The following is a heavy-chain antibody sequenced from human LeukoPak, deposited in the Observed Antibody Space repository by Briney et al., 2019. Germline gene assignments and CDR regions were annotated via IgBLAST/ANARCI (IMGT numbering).Heavy chain of an antibody. Sequence: SETLSLTCAVYGESFSGFYWSWIRQPPGKGLEWIGEINHSGSTNYNPSLKSGVTISVDTSKKQFSLKLNSVTAADTAVYFCARDTALRYYDTLTGHPKPYFDYWGQGTLVTVSS. CDR3: ARDTALRYYDTLTGHPKPYFDY. CDR1: GESFSGFY. D-gene: IGHD3-9*01. CDR2: INHSGST. V-gene: IGHV4-34*01. J-gene: IGHJ4*02.